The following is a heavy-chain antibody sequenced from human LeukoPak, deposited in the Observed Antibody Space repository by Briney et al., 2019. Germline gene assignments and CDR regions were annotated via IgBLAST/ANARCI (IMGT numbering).Heavy chain of an antibody. V-gene: IGHV4-59*08. J-gene: IGHJ4*02. CDR1: GGSISSYY. Sequence: SETLSLTCTVSGGSISSYYWSWIRQPPGKGLEWIGYIYYSGSTNYNPSLKSRVTISVDTSKNQFSLKLSSVTAADTAVYYCARAYGSGDLPDYWGQGTLVTVSS. CDR3: ARAYGSGDLPDY. CDR2: IYYSGST. D-gene: IGHD3-10*01.